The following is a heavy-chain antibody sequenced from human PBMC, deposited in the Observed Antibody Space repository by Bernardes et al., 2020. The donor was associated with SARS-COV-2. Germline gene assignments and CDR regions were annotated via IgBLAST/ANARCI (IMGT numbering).Heavy chain of an antibody. J-gene: IGHJ4*02. Sequence: GGSLRLSCAASGFTFSDYWMSWVRQAPGKGLEWVASINQDGSEKDYMDSVKGRFTISRDDAKDSLYLQMNILRAEDTAVYYCARDSGEWKVFPDYWGQGALVTVSS. CDR2: INQDGSEK. D-gene: IGHD7-27*01. V-gene: IGHV3-7*03. CDR3: ARDSGEWKVFPDY. CDR1: GFTFSDYW.